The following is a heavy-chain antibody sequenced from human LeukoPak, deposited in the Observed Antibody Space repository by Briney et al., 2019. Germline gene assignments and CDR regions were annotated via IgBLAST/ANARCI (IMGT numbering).Heavy chain of an antibody. D-gene: IGHD1-14*01. CDR3: ARLQGYNRHLDY. Sequence: SETLSLTCTVSGGSISSYYWSWIRQPPGKGLEWIGYIYYSGSTNYNPSLKSRVAISVDTSKNQFSLKLSSVTAADTAVYYCARLQGYNRHLDYWGQGTLVTVSS. V-gene: IGHV4-59*08. CDR2: IYYSGST. CDR1: GGSISSYY. J-gene: IGHJ4*02.